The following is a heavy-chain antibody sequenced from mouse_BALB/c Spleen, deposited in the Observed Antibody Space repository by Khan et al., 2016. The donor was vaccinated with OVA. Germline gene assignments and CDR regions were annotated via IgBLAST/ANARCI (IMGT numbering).Heavy chain of an antibody. CDR3: ARGVRLTY. D-gene: IGHD2-14*01. CDR2: INYSGST. J-gene: IGHJ3*01. Sequence: DVKLLESGPGLVKPSQSLSLTCTVTGYSITSDYAWNWIRQFPGNKLEWMGYINYSGSTSYHPSLKSRISITRDTSKNQFFLQLNSVTTEDTATYYCARGVRLTYWGQGTLVTVSA. V-gene: IGHV3-2*02. CDR1: GYSITSDYA.